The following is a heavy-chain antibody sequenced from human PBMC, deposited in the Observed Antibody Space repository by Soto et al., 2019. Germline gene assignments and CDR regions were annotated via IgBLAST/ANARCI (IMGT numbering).Heavy chain of an antibody. CDR1: GASVSSDSYS. Sequence: PSETLYLTCTVSGASVSSDSYSWSWIRQPPGKGLEWIGGFYFTGTTKTNPSLQSRVSISVDESKNQMSLKLNSVTAADTAVYYCAKDPRFYGMDVWAQGTTVTVSS. CDR2: FYFTGTT. V-gene: IGHV4-61*01. J-gene: IGHJ6*02. CDR3: AKDPRFYGMDV.